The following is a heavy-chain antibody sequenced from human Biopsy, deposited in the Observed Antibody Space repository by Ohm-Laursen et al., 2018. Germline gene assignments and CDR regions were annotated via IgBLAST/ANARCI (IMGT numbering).Heavy chain of an antibody. CDR2: VYYSGST. Sequence: TLSLTCAVSGDSISSYYWSWIRQPPGKGLEWIGYVYYSGSTDYNPSLQSRVTISVDTSKNHFSLRLRSVTPADTAIYYCARDRGFYSDRTVPGYFDLWGRGTLVTVSS. CDR3: ARDRGFYSDRTVPGYFDL. CDR1: GDSISSYY. D-gene: IGHD3-22*01. V-gene: IGHV4-59*01. J-gene: IGHJ2*01.